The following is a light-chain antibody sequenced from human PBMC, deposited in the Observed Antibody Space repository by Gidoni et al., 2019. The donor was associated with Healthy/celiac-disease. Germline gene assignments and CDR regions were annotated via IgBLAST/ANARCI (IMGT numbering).Light chain of an antibody. CDR3: QQRSNWPS. Sequence: TLSLSPGERATLSCRASQSVSSYSAWYQQKPGQAPRLLIYDASNRATGIPARFSGSGSGTDFTLTISSLEPEDFAVYYCQQRSNWPSFGQGTRLEIK. CDR1: QSVSSY. V-gene: IGKV3-11*01. CDR2: DAS. J-gene: IGKJ5*01.